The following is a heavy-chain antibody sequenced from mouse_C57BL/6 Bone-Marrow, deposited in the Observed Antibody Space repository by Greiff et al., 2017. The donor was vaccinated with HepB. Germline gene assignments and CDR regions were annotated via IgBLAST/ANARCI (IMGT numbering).Heavy chain of an antibody. V-gene: IGHV7-3*01. CDR2: IRNKANGYTT. CDR3: ARYYYGSSCWYFDV. CDR1: GFTFTDYY. D-gene: IGHD1-1*01. J-gene: IGHJ1*03. Sequence: EVKLVESGGGLVQPGGSLSLSCAASGFTFTDYYMSWVRQPPGKALEWLGFIRNKANGYTTEYSASGKGQFTISRDNSQSILYLQMNALRAEDSATYYCARYYYGSSCWYFDVWGTGTTVTVSS.